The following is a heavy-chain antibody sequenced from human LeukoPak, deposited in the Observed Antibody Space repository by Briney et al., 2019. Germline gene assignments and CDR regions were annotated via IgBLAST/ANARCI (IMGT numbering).Heavy chain of an antibody. J-gene: IGHJ4*02. CDR1: GGSFSGYY. CDR3: ARRRAPADVDTAMVTGKSFDY. V-gene: IGHV4-34*01. D-gene: IGHD5-18*01. CDR2: INHSGST. Sequence: SETLSLTCAVYGGSFSGYYWSWIRQPPGKGLEWIGEINHSGSTNYNPSLKSRVTISVDTDKNQFSLKLSSVTAADTAVYYCARRRAPADVDTAMVTGKSFDYWGQGTLVTVSS.